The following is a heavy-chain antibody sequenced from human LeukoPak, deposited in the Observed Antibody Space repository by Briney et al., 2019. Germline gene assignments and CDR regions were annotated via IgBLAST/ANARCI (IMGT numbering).Heavy chain of an antibody. CDR2: ISTSNGNT. CDR3: AKAIYSKYDAFDI. CDR1: GYTFTNFG. D-gene: IGHD4-11*01. J-gene: IGHJ3*02. Sequence: GESLKVSCKASGYTFTNFGINWVRQAPGQGLEWMGWISTSNGNTDYAQKLQGRVTMTTDASTSTAYMELRSLRSDDTAVYYCAKAIYSKYDAFDIWGQGTMVTVSS. V-gene: IGHV1-18*01.